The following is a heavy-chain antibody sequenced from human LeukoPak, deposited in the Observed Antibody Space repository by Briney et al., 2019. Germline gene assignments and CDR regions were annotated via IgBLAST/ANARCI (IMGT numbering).Heavy chain of an antibody. D-gene: IGHD2-2*01. Sequence: PSETLSLTCTVSGGSISSSSYYWGWIRQPPGKGLEWIGSIYYSGSTYYNPSLKSRVTISVDTSKNQFSLKLSSVTAADTAVYYCARFRNRRDIVVVPAAREAFDIWGQGTMVTVSS. CDR1: GGSISSSSYY. CDR3: ARFRNRRDIVVVPAAREAFDI. J-gene: IGHJ3*02. CDR2: IYYSGST. V-gene: IGHV4-39*07.